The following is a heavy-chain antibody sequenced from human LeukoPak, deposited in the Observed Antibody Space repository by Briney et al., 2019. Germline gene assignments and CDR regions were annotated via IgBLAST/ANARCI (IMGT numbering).Heavy chain of an antibody. CDR3: ARDRGNPGGDSSGSPVDY. CDR2: ISPYNGNT. V-gene: IGHV1-18*01. D-gene: IGHD3-22*01. Sequence: GASVKVSCKPSGYTFNTYGITWVRQAPGQGLEWMGWISPYNGNTNYAQKFQGRVTITADKSTSTAYMELSSLRSEDTAVYYCARDRGNPGGDSSGSPVDYWGQGTLVTVSS. CDR1: GYTFNTYG. J-gene: IGHJ4*02.